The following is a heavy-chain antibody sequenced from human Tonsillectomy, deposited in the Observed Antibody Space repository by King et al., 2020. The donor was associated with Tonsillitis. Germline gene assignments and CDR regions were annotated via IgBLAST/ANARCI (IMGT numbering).Heavy chain of an antibody. D-gene: IGHD2-2*01. CDR3: ARPRGCSSTSCSGYYGMDV. CDR1: GGSFSGYY. V-gene: IGHV4-34*01. J-gene: IGHJ6*02. Sequence: VQLQQWGAGLLKPSETLSPTCAVYGGSFSGYYWSWIRQPPGKGLEWIGEINHSGSTNYNPSLKSRVTISVDTSKKQFSLKVNSVTAADTAVYYCARPRGCSSTSCSGYYGMDVWGHGTTVTVSS. CDR2: INHSGST.